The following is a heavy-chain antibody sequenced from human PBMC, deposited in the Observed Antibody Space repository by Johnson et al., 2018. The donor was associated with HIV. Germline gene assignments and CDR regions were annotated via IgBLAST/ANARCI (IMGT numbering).Heavy chain of an antibody. CDR2: ISWNSGSI. V-gene: IGHV3-20*04. CDR3: ARELGGIMVRGSDVALDI. Sequence: VQLVESGGGVVQPGRSLRLSCAASGFTVSSNYMSWVRQAPGKGLEWVSVISWNSGSIGYADSVKGRFTISRDNAKNSLYLQMNSLRAEDTALYYCARELGGIMVRGSDVALDIWAQG. CDR1: GFTVSSNY. D-gene: IGHD3-10*01. J-gene: IGHJ3*02.